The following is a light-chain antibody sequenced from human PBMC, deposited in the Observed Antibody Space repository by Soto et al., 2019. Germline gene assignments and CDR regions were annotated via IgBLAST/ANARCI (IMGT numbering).Light chain of an antibody. J-gene: IGKJ1*01. CDR2: GAS. CDR1: QSVTSNY. CDR3: QQYASSPWT. Sequence: EIVLTQFPGTLSLSPGERATLSCRASQSVTSNYLAWYQQKPGQAPSLLIYGASARATGIPDRFSGSGSGTDFALTISGLEPEDFAVYFCQQYASSPWTFGQGTKVEIK. V-gene: IGKV3-20*01.